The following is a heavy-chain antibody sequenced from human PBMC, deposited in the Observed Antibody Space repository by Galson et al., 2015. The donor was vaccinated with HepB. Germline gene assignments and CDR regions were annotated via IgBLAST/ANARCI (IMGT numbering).Heavy chain of an antibody. CDR1: GFTVSSNY. V-gene: IGHV3-66*01. CDR3: ARDRRSIAVNWFDP. J-gene: IGHJ5*02. CDR2: IYSGGST. D-gene: IGHD6-19*01. Sequence: SLRLSCAASGFTVSSNYMSWVRQAPGKGLEWVSVIYSGGSTYYADSVKGRFTISRDNSKNTLYLQMNSLRAEDTAVYYCARDRRSIAVNWFDPWGQGTLVTVSS.